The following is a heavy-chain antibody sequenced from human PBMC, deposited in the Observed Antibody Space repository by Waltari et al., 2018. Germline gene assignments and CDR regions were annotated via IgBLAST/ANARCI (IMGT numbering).Heavy chain of an antibody. CDR2: IYTSGST. D-gene: IGHD6-13*01. J-gene: IGHJ4*02. CDR1: GGSISSGSYY. V-gene: IGHV4-61*02. Sequence: QVQLQESGPGLVKPSQTLSLTCTVSGGSISSGSYYWSWIRQPAGKGLEWIGRIYTSGSTNYNPSLKSRVTISVDTSKNTLYLQMNSLRAEDTAVYYCAKAPYSGSSSVDYWGQGTLVTVSS. CDR3: AKAPYSGSSSVDY.